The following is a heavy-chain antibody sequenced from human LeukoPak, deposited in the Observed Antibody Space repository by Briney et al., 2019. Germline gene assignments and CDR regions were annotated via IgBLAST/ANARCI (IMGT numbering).Heavy chain of an antibody. D-gene: IGHD6-19*01. CDR2: TYYRSKWYN. CDR3: ARDLGNAGWYTFDY. V-gene: IGHV6-1*01. J-gene: IGHJ4*02. Sequence: QTLSLTRDLSGDRVRSKKGTWKSIRQPPSKGLKWLGRTYYRSKWYNDYAGSLNGRITISPDTSKNQFSLHLNSVTPEDTAVYYCARDLGNAGWYTFDYWGQGILVTVSS. CDR1: GDRVRSKKGT.